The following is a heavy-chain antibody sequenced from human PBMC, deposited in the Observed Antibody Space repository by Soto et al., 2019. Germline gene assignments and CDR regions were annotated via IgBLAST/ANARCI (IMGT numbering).Heavy chain of an antibody. Sequence: QVQLVQSGAEVKKPGSSVKVSCKASGGTFSSYTISWVRQAPGQGLEWMGRIIPILGIANYAQKFQGRVTITADKSTSTAYMELSSLRSEDTAVYYCARDHPTGYGDYALWGQGTLVTVSS. CDR1: GGTFSSYT. V-gene: IGHV1-69*08. D-gene: IGHD4-17*01. CDR2: IIPILGIA. J-gene: IGHJ4*02. CDR3: ARDHPTGYGDYAL.